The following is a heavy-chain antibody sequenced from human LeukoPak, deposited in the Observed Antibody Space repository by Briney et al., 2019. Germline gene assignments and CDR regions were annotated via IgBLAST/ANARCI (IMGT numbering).Heavy chain of an antibody. Sequence: GGSLRLSCAASGFTFTSYGISWVRQAPGQGLEWMGWISAYNGNTNYAQKLQGRVTMTTDTSTSTAYMELRSLRSDDTAVYYCARENYYGSGSPADYWGQGTLVTVSS. CDR3: ARENYYGSGSPADY. D-gene: IGHD3-10*01. V-gene: IGHV1-18*01. J-gene: IGHJ4*02. CDR1: GFTFTSYG. CDR2: ISAYNGNT.